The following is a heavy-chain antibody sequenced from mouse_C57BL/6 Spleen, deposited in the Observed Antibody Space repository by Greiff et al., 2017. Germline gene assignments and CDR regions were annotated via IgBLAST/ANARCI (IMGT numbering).Heavy chain of an antibody. J-gene: IGHJ3*01. V-gene: IGHV5-6*01. Sequence: EVTLVESGGDLVKPGGSLKLSCAASGFTFSSYGMSWVRQTPDTRLEWVATISSGGSYTYYPDSVKGRFTSSRDNAKNTLYLQMSSLKSEDTAMYYCARHEGYDYDWFACWGQGTLVTVSA. CDR3: ARHEGYDYDWFAC. D-gene: IGHD2-4*01. CDR2: ISSGGSYT. CDR1: GFTFSSYG.